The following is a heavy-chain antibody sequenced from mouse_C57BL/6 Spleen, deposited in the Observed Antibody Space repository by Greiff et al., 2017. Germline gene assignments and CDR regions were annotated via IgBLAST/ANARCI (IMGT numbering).Heavy chain of an antibody. V-gene: IGHV1-64*01. CDR1: GYTFTSYW. CDR2: IHPNSGST. CDR3: ARTLTTVSRGYFDV. Sequence: QVQLQQSGAELVKPGASVKLSCKASGYTFTSYWMHWVKQRPGQGLEWIGMIHPNSGSTNYNEKFKSKATLTVDKSSSTAYMQLSSLTSEDSAVYYCARTLTTVSRGYFDVWGTGTTVTVSS. J-gene: IGHJ1*03. D-gene: IGHD1-1*01.